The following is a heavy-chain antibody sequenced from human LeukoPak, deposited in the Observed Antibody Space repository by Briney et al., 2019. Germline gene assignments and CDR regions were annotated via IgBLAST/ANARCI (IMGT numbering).Heavy chain of an antibody. CDR1: GYTLTGYY. J-gene: IGHJ6*03. D-gene: IGHD3-22*01. CDR2: INPNSGGT. Sequence: ASVKVSCKASGYTLTGYYMHWVRQAPGQGLEWMRWINPNSGGTNYAQKFQGRVTMTTDTSISTAYMELSRLRSDDTAVYYCARDLYYDSSGYYYLGYYYYYMDVWGKGTTVTISS. CDR3: ARDLYYDSSGYYYLGYYYYYMDV. V-gene: IGHV1-2*02.